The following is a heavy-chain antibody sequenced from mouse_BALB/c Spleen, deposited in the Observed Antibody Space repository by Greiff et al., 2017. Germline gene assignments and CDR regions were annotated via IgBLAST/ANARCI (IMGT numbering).Heavy chain of an antibody. CDR3: NAYEGKKMSGATEY. V-gene: IGHV14-4*02. J-gene: IGHJ4*01. CDR1: GFNIKDYY. D-gene: IGHD2-3*01. CDR2: IDPENGDT. Sequence: EVQLQQSGAELVRSGASVKLSCTASGFNIKDYYMHWVKQRPEQGLEWIGWIDPENGDTEYAPKFQGKATMTADTSSNTAYLQLSSLTSEDTAVSYCNAYEGKKMSGATEYWGEGTSVTVSS.